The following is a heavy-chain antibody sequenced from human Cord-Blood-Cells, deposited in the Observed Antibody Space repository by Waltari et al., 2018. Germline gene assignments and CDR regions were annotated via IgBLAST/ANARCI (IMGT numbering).Heavy chain of an antibody. Sequence: QVQLQESGPGLVKPSETLSLTCTVSGGSISSYYWSWIRQPPGKGLEWIGYIYYSGSTNYNPALKSRVTISLDTSKNQCSLKLSSVTAADTAVYYCARQGPSYGDYDYWGQGTLVTVSS. CDR3: ARQGPSYGDYDY. J-gene: IGHJ4*02. CDR1: GGSISSYY. D-gene: IGHD4-17*01. CDR2: IYYSGST. V-gene: IGHV4-59*01.